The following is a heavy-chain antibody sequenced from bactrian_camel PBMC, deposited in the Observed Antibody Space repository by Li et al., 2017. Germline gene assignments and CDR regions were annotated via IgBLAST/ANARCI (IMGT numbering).Heavy chain of an antibody. CDR3: APTSRGAYNF. CDR2: IYSDERNT. Sequence: HVQLVESGGVLVQPGRSLRFSCAASGFTFSSYYMSWVRQAPGKGLEWVSTIYSDERNTYYAASVKGRFTISRDNAKNTVYLQMNSLKSEDTALYYCAPTSRGAYNFWGQGTQVTVS. V-gene: IGHV3-2*01. CDR1: GFTFSSYY. J-gene: IGHJ4*01.